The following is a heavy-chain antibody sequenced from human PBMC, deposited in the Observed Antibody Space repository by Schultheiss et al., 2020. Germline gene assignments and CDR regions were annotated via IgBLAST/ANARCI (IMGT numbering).Heavy chain of an antibody. V-gene: IGHV4-31*03. J-gene: IGHJ3*02. CDR2: IYHSGST. D-gene: IGHD4/OR15-4a*01. CDR3: ARVLQQIDAFDI. CDR1: GGSISSGDYY. Sequence: SETLSLTCTVSGGSISSGDYYWSWIRQHPGKGLEWIGYIYHSGSTYYNPSLKSRVTISVDTSKNQFSLKLSSVTAADTAVYYCARVLQQIDAFDIWGQGTMVTVSS.